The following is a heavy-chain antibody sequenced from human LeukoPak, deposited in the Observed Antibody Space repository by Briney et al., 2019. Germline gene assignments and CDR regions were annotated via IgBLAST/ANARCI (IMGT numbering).Heavy chain of an antibody. CDR3: ARAYYDSSGYFPYYYYMDV. J-gene: IGHJ6*03. CDR2: IYHSGST. CDR1: GGSISSSNW. V-gene: IGHV4-4*02. Sequence: SETLSLTCAVSGGSISSSNWWSWVRQPPGKGLEWIGEIYHSGSTNYNPSLKSRVTISVDKSKNQFSLKLSSVTAADTAVYYCARAYYDSSGYFPYYYYMDVWGKGTTVTVSS. D-gene: IGHD3-22*01.